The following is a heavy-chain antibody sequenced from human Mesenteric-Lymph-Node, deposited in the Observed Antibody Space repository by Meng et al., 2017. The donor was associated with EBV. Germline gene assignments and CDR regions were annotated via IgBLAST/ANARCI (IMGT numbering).Heavy chain of an antibody. J-gene: IGHJ5*02. D-gene: IGHD4-17*01. Sequence: QVQLVESGGGLVKPGGSLRLSCAASGFIFSDYYMAWIRQTPGRGLEWLSHISSTGTIVKYADSVQGRFTISRDNAKNSLYLQMNSLQPDDTAVYYCVRGDYGDGNWFDPWGQGTLVTVSS. CDR2: ISSTGTIV. CDR1: GFIFSDYY. CDR3: VRGDYGDGNWFDP. V-gene: IGHV3-11*01.